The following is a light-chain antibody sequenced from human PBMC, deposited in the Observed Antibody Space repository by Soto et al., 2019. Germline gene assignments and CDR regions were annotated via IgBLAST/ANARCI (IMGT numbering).Light chain of an antibody. V-gene: IGKV3-20*01. J-gene: IGKJ2*01. CDR2: GAS. CDR1: QSVSSSY. Sequence: EIVLTQSPGTLSLSPGERASLSCRASQSVSSSYLAWYRQKPGQAPRLLIYGASSRATGITDRFSGSGSGTDFTLSIIRLEPEDFAVYYCQQYGSSPYTFGQGTKLEIK. CDR3: QQYGSSPYT.